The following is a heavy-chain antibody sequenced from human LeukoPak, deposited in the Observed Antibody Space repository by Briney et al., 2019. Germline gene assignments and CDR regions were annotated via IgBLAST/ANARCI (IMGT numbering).Heavy chain of an antibody. Sequence: PSETLSLTCAVYGRSFSGYYWSWIRQPPGKGLEWIGEINHSGSTNYNPSLKSRVTISVDTSKNQFSLKLSSVTAADTAVYYCARLTGYYWSVVTYWGQGTLVTVSS. CDR3: ARLTGYYWSVVTY. V-gene: IGHV4-34*01. CDR1: GRSFSGYY. J-gene: IGHJ4*02. D-gene: IGHD3-9*01. CDR2: INHSGST.